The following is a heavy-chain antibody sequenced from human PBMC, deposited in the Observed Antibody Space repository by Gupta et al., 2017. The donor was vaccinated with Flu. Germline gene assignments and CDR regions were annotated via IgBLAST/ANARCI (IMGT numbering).Heavy chain of an antibody. Sequence: EVQLVESGGGLVQPGGSLRLSCEASGFTFSSYDMHWVRQATGKGLEWVSAIGTAGDTYYPGSVKVRFTISRENAKNSLYLQMNSLRAGDTAVYYCARGGLRFGYYYGMDVWGQGTTVTVSS. CDR3: ARGGLRFGYYYGMDV. CDR1: GFTFSSYD. D-gene: IGHD3-10*01. V-gene: IGHV3-13*01. J-gene: IGHJ6*02. CDR2: IGTAGDT.